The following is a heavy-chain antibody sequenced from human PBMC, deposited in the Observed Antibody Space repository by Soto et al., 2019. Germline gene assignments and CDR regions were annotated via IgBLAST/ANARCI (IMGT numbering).Heavy chain of an antibody. CDR3: ARGLGGDYGESYYCYGMDV. J-gene: IGHJ6*02. CDR1: GGSISSGGYS. Sequence: SETLSLTCAVSGGSISSGGYSWSWIRQPPGKGLEWIGYIYHSGSTYYNPSLKSRVTISVDRSKNQFSLKLSSVTAADTAVYYCARGLGGDYGESYYCYGMDVWGQGTTVTVSS. V-gene: IGHV4-30-2*01. CDR2: IYHSGST. D-gene: IGHD4-17*01.